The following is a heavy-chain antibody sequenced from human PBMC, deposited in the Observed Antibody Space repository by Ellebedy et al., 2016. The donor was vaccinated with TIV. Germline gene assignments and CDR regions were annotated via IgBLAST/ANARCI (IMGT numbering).Heavy chain of an antibody. Sequence: SVKVSCXASGFTFSSSTMQWVRQARGQRLEWIGWIVIGSGNTNYAQKFQERVTITRDMSTSTVYLELSSLRSDDTAVYYCAAEPNWRGPMDVWGKGTTVTVSS. CDR3: AAEPNWRGPMDV. J-gene: IGHJ6*04. CDR2: IVIGSGNT. D-gene: IGHD3-3*01. CDR1: GFTFSSST. V-gene: IGHV1-58*02.